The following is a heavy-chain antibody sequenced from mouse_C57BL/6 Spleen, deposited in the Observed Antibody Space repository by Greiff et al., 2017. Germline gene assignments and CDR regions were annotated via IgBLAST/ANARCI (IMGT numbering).Heavy chain of an antibody. Sequence: QVQLQQSGPELVKPGASVKISCTASGYAFSSSWMNWVKQRPGKGLEWIGRIYPGDGDTNYNGKFKGKATLTADKSSSTAYMQHSSLTSEDSAVYFCAREYGAYWGQGTTLTVSS. D-gene: IGHD5-1*01. CDR3: AREYGAY. CDR1: GYAFSSSW. CDR2: IYPGDGDT. J-gene: IGHJ2*01. V-gene: IGHV1-82*01.